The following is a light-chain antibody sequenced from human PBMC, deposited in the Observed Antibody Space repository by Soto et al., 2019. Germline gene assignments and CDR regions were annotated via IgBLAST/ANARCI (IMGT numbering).Light chain of an antibody. CDR2: DVS. CDR3: SSYISSNAPVV. Sequence: QSALTQPASVSGSPGQSITISCTGTKSDVGGYNYVSWYQQHPGKAPKLMIYDVSDRPSRVSNRFSGSKSGNTASLTISGLQAEDEADYFCSSYISSNAPVVFGGGTKLTVL. J-gene: IGLJ2*01. CDR1: KSDVGGYNY. V-gene: IGLV2-14*01.